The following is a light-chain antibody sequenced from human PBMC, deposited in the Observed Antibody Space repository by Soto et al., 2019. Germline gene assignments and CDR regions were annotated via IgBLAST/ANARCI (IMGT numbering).Light chain of an antibody. CDR1: QSVSSY. V-gene: IGKV3-20*01. CDR2: GAS. CDR3: QQYGSSPT. J-gene: IGKJ1*01. Sequence: EIVLGVSPATLSLAPGERATLSFRASQSVSSYLAWYQQKPGQAPRLLIYGASSRATGIPDRFSGSGSGTDFTLTISRLEPDDFAVYYCQQYGSSPTFGQGTKVDIK.